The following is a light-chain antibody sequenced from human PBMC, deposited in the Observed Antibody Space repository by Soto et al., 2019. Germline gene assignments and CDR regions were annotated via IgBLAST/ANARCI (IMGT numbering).Light chain of an antibody. CDR2: DVT. CDR3: SSYTGGNPCSV. Sequence: QSVLTQPPSASGSPGQSVTISCTGTSIDSGDYDYVSWYQQHPGQAPKLRIYDVTIRPSGVSDRFSGTKSGKEATLTVSGIQAEDEADYCCSSYTGGNPCSVFGPGTKVTV. V-gene: IGLV2-8*01. CDR1: SIDSGDYDY. J-gene: IGLJ1*01.